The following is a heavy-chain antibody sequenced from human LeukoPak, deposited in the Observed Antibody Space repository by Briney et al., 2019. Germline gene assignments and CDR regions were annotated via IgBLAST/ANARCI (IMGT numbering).Heavy chain of an antibody. J-gene: IGHJ4*02. Sequence: ASVKVSCKASGYTFTGYYMHWVRQAPGQGLEWMGWINPNSGGTNYAQKFQGRVTMTRDTSISTAYMELSRLRSDDTAVYYCARDYYDSSGYYLDGYWGQGTLVTVSS. V-gene: IGHV1-2*02. D-gene: IGHD3-22*01. CDR3: ARDYYDSSGYYLDGY. CDR2: INPNSGGT. CDR1: GYTFTGYY.